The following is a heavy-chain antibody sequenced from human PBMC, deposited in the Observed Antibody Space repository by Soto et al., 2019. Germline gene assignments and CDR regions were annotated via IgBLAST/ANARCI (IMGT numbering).Heavy chain of an antibody. CDR1: GFTFSSYA. J-gene: IGHJ4*02. Sequence: QVQLVESGGGVVQPGRSLRLSCTASGFTFSSYAMHWVRQAPGKGLEWVAVISYDGRNKYYADSVKGRYTISRDNSKNTLYLQMNSLRAEDTAVYYCARDKRDLRFLEWSYYFAYWGQGTPVTVSS. CDR2: ISYDGRNK. V-gene: IGHV3-30*01. CDR3: ARDKRDLRFLEWSYYFAY. D-gene: IGHD3-3*01.